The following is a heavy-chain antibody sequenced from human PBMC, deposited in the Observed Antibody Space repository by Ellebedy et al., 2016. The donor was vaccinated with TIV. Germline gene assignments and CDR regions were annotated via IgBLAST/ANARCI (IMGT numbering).Heavy chain of an antibody. Sequence: SETLSLXCTVSGDSIIDYYWSWIRQPAGRRLEWIGRVYTSESTGVSTSYNPSLKSRVTMSLDTSKNRLSLELTSVTAADTAVYYCVRGRIGVAEFGHWGQGILVTVSS. D-gene: IGHD6-19*01. J-gene: IGHJ4*02. CDR2: VYTSEST. V-gene: IGHV4-4*07. CDR1: GDSIIDYY. CDR3: VRGRIGVAEFGH.